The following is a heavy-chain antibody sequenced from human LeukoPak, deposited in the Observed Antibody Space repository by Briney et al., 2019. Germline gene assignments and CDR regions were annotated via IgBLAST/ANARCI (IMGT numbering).Heavy chain of an antibody. V-gene: IGHV3-30-3*01. Sequence: GGSLRLSCAASGFTFRNYYMHWVRQAPGKGPEWVAVISLDGNNEYYADSVKGRFSLSRDNSMNTLYLQLNSLRTEDTAMYYCARDLSGHWTYDYWGKEPWSPSPQ. CDR1: GFTFRNYY. CDR3: ARDLSGHWTYDY. CDR2: ISLDGNNE. D-gene: IGHD1-1*01. J-gene: IGHJ4*01.